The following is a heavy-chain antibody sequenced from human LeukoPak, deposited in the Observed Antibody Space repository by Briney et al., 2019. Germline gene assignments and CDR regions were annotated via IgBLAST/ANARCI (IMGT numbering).Heavy chain of an antibody. V-gene: IGHV3-33*01. CDR2: IWYDGSNK. CDR3: VRGYSGGYDYAFDI. Sequence: PGRSLRLCCAASGFTFSSYGMHWVRQAPGKGLEWVAVIWYDGSNKYYVDSVKGRFTISRDNSKNTLYLQMNGLKTDDTAVYHCVRGYSGGYDYAFDIWGQGTMVTVSS. D-gene: IGHD1-26*01. J-gene: IGHJ3*02. CDR1: GFTFSSYG.